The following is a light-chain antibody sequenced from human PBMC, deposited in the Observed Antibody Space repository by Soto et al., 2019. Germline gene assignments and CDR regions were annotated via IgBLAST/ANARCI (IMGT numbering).Light chain of an antibody. V-gene: IGKV3-11*01. CDR2: DAS. CDR3: QQRSNWPLYT. Sequence: EIVLTQSPATLSLSPGERATLSCRASPSVSSYLAWYQQKPGQAPMLLIYDASNSATGIPARFSGSGSGTDFTLTISSLEPEDFAVYYCQQRSNWPLYTFGQGTKLEIK. CDR1: PSVSSY. J-gene: IGKJ2*01.